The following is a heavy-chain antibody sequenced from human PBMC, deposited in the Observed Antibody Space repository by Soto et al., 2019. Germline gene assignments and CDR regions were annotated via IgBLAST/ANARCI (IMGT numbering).Heavy chain of an antibody. Sequence: SVKVSCKASGYTFTSYGISWVRQAPGQGLEWMGGIIPIFGTANYAQKFQGRVTITADESTSTAYMELSSLRSEDTAVYYCASCSSSWPDYWGQGTLVTVSS. D-gene: IGHD6-13*01. J-gene: IGHJ4*02. CDR3: ASCSSSWPDY. CDR2: IIPIFGTA. V-gene: IGHV1-69*13. CDR1: GYTFTSYG.